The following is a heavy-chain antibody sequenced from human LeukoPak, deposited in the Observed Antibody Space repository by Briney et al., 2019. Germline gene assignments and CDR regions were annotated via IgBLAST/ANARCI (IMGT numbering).Heavy chain of an antibody. J-gene: IGHJ4*02. V-gene: IGHV3-49*03. D-gene: IGHD3-22*01. CDR1: GFTFGDYA. Sequence: GGSLRLSGTASGFTFGDYAMSWIRQAPGKGLEWVGFIRTKAYGGTTEYAASVKGRFTISRDDSKSIAYLQMNSLKTEDTALYYCTSNHDSSGYTPDYWDQGTLVTVSS. CDR2: IRTKAYGGTT. CDR3: TSNHDSSGYTPDY.